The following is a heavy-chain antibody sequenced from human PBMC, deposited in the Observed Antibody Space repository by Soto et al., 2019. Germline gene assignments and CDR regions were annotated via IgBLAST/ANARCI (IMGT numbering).Heavy chain of an antibody. CDR1: GYSFTSYW. V-gene: IGHV5-10-1*01. Sequence: GESLKISCKGSGYSFTSYWISWVRQMPGKGLEWMGRIDPSDSYTNYSPSFQGHVTISADKSISTAYLQWSSLKASDTAMYYCASLYSSSWTRAYYYYGMDVWGQGTTVT. CDR2: IDPSDSYT. D-gene: IGHD6-13*01. CDR3: ASLYSSSWTRAYYYYGMDV. J-gene: IGHJ6*02.